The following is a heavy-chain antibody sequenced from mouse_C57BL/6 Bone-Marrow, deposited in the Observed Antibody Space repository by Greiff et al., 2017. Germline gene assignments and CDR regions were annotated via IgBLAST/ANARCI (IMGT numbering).Heavy chain of an antibody. V-gene: IGHV5-6*02. J-gene: IGHJ3*01. Sequence: EVKLVESGGDLVKPGGSLKLSCAASGFTFSSYGMSWVRQTPDKGLEWVATISSGGSYTYYPDTVKGRFTISRDNATTTLYLQMSRLKSEDTALYYCARRWLLAWFAYWGQGTLVTVSA. CDR2: ISSGGSYT. D-gene: IGHD2-3*01. CDR3: ARRWLLAWFAY. CDR1: GFTFSSYG.